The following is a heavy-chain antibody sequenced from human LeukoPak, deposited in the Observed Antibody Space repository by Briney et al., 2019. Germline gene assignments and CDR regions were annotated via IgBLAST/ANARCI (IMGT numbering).Heavy chain of an antibody. D-gene: IGHD5-18*01. CDR1: GFTFSSYG. V-gene: IGHV3-21*01. J-gene: IGHJ3*02. Sequence: QPGGSLRLSCATSGFTFSSYGIHWVRQAPGKGLEWVSSISSSSSYIYYADSVKGRFTISRDNAKKSLFLDMNSLRAEDTAVYYCASENKRGYSYGSPTDAFDIWGQGTMVTVSS. CDR2: ISSSSSYI. CDR3: ASENKRGYSYGSPTDAFDI.